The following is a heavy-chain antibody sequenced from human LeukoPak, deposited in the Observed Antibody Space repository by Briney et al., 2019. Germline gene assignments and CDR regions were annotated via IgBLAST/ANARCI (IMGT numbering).Heavy chain of an antibody. CDR3: ARGWNSSGYY. Sequence: ASVKVSCKASGYTFTGYYMHWVRQAPGQGLEWMGRINPNSGGTDYAQKFQGRVTMARDTSISTAYMELSRLRSDDTAVYYCARGWNSSGYYWGQGTLVTVSS. CDR1: GYTFTGYY. CDR2: INPNSGGT. D-gene: IGHD3-22*01. V-gene: IGHV1-2*06. J-gene: IGHJ4*02.